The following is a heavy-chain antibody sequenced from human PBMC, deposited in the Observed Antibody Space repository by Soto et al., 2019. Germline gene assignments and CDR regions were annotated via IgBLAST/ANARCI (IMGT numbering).Heavy chain of an antibody. D-gene: IGHD3-10*01. J-gene: IGHJ6*02. CDR1: GYTFTNYA. CDR2: INAGNGNT. Sequence: QVQLVQSGAEVKKPGASVKVSCKASGYTFTNYAMHWVRQAPGQGLEWMGWINAGNGNTKYSQKFQGRVTITRDTSASTAYMELMSLRYGDRADYYCAGGPLLWGDVWGQGTTVTVSS. CDR3: AGGPLLWGDV. V-gene: IGHV1-3*01.